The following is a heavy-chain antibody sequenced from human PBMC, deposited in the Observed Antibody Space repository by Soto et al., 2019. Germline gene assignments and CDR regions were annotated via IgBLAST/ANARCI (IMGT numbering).Heavy chain of an antibody. CDR2: INHSGST. D-gene: IGHD3-3*01. CDR1: GGSFSGYY. V-gene: IGHV4-34*01. Sequence: SETLSLTCAVYGGSFSGYYWSWIRQPPGKGLEWIGEINHSGSTNYNPSLKSRVTISVDTSKNQFSLKLSSVTAADTAVYYCARSPYDFWSGPFRSYYYYGMDVWGQGTTVTVSS. CDR3: ARSPYDFWSGPFRSYYYYGMDV. J-gene: IGHJ6*02.